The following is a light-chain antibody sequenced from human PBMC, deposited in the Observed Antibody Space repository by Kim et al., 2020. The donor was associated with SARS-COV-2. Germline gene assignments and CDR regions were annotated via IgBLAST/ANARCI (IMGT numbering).Light chain of an antibody. V-gene: IGKV1-16*02. CDR3: QQYNGYPYT. CDR1: QGINNY. Sequence: DIQMTQSPPSLSASVGDRVTITCRASQGINNYLAWLQQKPGKAPKSLIYGASTLHRGVPSKFSGSGFGTDFTLTISDLQPEDFASYYCQQYNGYPYTFGQGTKLEI. CDR2: GAS. J-gene: IGKJ2*01.